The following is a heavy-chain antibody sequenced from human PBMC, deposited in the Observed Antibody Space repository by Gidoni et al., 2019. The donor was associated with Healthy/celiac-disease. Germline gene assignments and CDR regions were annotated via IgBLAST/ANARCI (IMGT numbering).Heavy chain of an antibody. D-gene: IGHD7-27*01. CDR3: ARDRAGGLLALGSRDAFDI. V-gene: IGHV4-31*03. J-gene: IGHJ3*02. Sequence: QVQLQESGPGLVKPSQTLSLTCTVSGGSISSGGYYWSWIRQHPGKGLEWIGYIYYSGSTYYNPSLKSRVTISVDTSKNQFSLKLSSVTAADTAVYYCARDRAGGLLALGSRDAFDIWGQGTMVTVSS. CDR1: GGSISSGGYY. CDR2: IYYSGST.